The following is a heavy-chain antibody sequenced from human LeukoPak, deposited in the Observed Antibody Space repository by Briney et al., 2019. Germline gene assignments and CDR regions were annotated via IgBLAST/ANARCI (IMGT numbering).Heavy chain of an antibody. CDR2: INPNSGGT. D-gene: IGHD4-17*01. V-gene: IGHV1-2*02. Sequence: ASVKVSCKASGYTFTGYYMHWVRQAPGQGLEWMGWINPNSGGTNYAQKFQGRVTMTRDTSISTAYMELSRLRSDDTAVYYYARDTNRFVTTSDYWGQGTLVTVSS. CDR1: GYTFTGYY. J-gene: IGHJ4*02. CDR3: ARDTNRFVTTSDY.